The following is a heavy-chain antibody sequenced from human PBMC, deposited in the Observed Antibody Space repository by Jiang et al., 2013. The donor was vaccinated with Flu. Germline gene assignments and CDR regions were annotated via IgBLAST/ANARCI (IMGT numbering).Heavy chain of an antibody. CDR1: GYSISSGYY. D-gene: IGHD3-22*01. V-gene: IGHV4-38-2*02. J-gene: IGHJ3*02. CDR2: IYHSGST. Sequence: GPGLVKPSETLSLTCAVSGYSISSGYYWGWIRQPPGKGLEWIGSIYHSGSTYYSPSLKSRLTISVDTSKNQFSLRLSSVTAADTAVYYCARDLSSYYYDSSALYDAFDIWGQGTMVTVSS. CDR3: ARDLSSYYYDSSALYDAFDI.